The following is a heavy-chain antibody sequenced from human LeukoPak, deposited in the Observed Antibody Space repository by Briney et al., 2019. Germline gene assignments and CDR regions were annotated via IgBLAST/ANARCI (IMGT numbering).Heavy chain of an antibody. J-gene: IGHJ5*02. CDR2: ISAYNGNT. CDR1: GYTFTSYG. Sequence: ASVKVSCKASGYTFTSYGISWVRQAPRQGLEWMGWISAYNGNTNYAQKLQGRVTMTTDTSTSTAYMELRSLRSDDTAVYYCARNAADYYDSSGYYEGDWFDPWGQGTLVTVSS. CDR3: ARNAADYYDSSGYYEGDWFDP. D-gene: IGHD3-22*01. V-gene: IGHV1-18*01.